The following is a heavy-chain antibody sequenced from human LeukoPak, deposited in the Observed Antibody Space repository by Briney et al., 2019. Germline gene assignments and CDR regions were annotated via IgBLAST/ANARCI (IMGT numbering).Heavy chain of an antibody. CDR2: INNNGRT. V-gene: IGHV4-59*01. Sequence: PSETLTLTCTVSGRSISSDYWSWLPQPPGKGLEWIAYINNNGRTNYNPSLKSRATISGDTSKNRFSLRLTSVTPADTAVYYCAKGAGWYEYWGQGTLVTVSS. CDR1: GRSISSDY. D-gene: IGHD6-19*01. J-gene: IGHJ4*02. CDR3: AKGAGWYEY.